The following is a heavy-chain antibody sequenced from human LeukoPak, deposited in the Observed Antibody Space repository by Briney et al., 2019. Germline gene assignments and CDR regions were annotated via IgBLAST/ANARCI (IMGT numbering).Heavy chain of an antibody. D-gene: IGHD3-10*01. CDR3: ARERRSRGVTMVRGVIAPNIFDY. V-gene: IGHV4-39*07. Sequence: SETLSLTCTVSGGSISSYYWGWIRQPPGKGLEWIGSIYYSGSTYYNPSLKSRVTISVDTSKNQFSLKLSSVTAADTAVYYCARERRSRGVTMVRGVIAPNIFDYWGQGTLVTVSS. CDR1: GGSISSYY. CDR2: IYYSGST. J-gene: IGHJ4*02.